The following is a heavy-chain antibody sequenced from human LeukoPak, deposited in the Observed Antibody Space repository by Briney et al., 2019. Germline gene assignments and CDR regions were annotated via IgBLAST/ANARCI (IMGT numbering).Heavy chain of an antibody. V-gene: IGHV3-23*01. CDR1: GFTFSSYA. CDR3: AEDIVAVLREGY. J-gene: IGHJ4*02. CDR2: ISGSGGST. D-gene: IGHD2-15*01. Sequence: PGGSLRLSCAASGFTFSSYAMSWVRQAPGKGLEWVSAISGSGGSTYYADSVKGRFTISRDNSKNTLYLQMNSLRAEDTAVYYCAEDIVAVLREGYWGQGTLVTVSS.